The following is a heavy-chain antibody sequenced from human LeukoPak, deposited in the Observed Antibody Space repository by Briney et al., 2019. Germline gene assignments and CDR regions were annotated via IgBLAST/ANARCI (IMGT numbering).Heavy chain of an antibody. CDR2: INHSGST. D-gene: IGHD1-26*01. Sequence: SETLSLTCAVYGGSFSGYYWSWIRQPPGKGLEWIGEINHSGSTNYNPSLKSRVTISVDRSKNQFSLKLSSVTAADTAVYYCARAPGRSYGLYWIDPWGQGTLVTVSS. CDR3: ARAPGRSYGLYWIDP. J-gene: IGHJ5*02. V-gene: IGHV4-34*01. CDR1: GGSFSGYY.